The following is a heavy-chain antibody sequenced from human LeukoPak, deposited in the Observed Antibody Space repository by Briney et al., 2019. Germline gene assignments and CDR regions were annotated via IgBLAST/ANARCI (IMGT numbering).Heavy chain of an antibody. V-gene: IGHV3-23*01. J-gene: IGHJ4*02. D-gene: IGHD3-22*01. Sequence: GGSLRLSCAASGFTFASYAMSWVRQAPGMGLEWVSSIRPNGDHTYYADSVKGRLTLSRDNSKNTLYLQMNSLRAEDTAIYYCAKGNVIVVVDYVGGQGTLVTVSS. CDR3: AKGNVIVVVDYV. CDR1: GFTFASYA. CDR2: IRPNGDHT.